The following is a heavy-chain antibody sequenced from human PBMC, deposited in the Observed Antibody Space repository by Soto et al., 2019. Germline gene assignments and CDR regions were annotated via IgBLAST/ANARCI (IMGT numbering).Heavy chain of an antibody. CDR2: ISGSGGT. CDR3: AKELWFEDLFRDYYYGMDV. Sequence: EVQLLESGGDFVQPGGSLRLSCAASGFTFSSSAMSWVRQTPGKGLEWVSGISGSGGTYYSDSLKGRFTISRDNSKNTLYLQIKSLRAEDTAVYYCAKELWFEDLFRDYYYGMDVWGQGTTVTVSS. CDR1: GFTFSSSA. D-gene: IGHD3-10*01. J-gene: IGHJ6*02. V-gene: IGHV3-23*01.